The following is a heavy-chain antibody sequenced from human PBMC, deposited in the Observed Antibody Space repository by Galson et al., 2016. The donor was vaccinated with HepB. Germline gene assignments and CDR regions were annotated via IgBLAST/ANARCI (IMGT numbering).Heavy chain of an antibody. CDR2: INTKTGNP. CDR1: GYVFSSYV. J-gene: IGHJ4*02. V-gene: IGHV7-4-1*02. Sequence: QSGAEVKKPGESLKISCKASGYVFSSYVMNWVRQAPGQSLEWMGWINTKTGNPMYAQAFTGRFVFSVDTSVSTAYLQISSLRAEDTAVYYCVRGGTTVLTPTGIWGQGVLVTVSS. D-gene: IGHD4-23*01. CDR3: VRGGTTVLTPTGI.